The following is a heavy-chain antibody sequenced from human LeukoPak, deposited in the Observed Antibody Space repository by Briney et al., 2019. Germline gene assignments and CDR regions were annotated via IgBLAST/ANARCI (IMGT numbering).Heavy chain of an antibody. CDR2: IYYSGST. V-gene: IGHV4-30-4*08. Sequence: SETLSLTCSVSGGSVSRDYWSWIRQPPGKGLEWIGYIYYSGSTYYNPSLKSRVTISVDTSKNQFSLKLSSVTAADTAVYYCAREPRGRDYDFWSGYDPPDYYYYMDVWGKGTTVTVSS. J-gene: IGHJ6*03. CDR1: GGSVSRDY. D-gene: IGHD3-3*01. CDR3: AREPRGRDYDFWSGYDPPDYYYYMDV.